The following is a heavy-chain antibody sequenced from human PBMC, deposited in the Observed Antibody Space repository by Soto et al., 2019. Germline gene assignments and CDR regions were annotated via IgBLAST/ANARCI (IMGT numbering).Heavy chain of an antibody. J-gene: IGHJ6*03. CDR3: ARTPNYYYYYMDV. Sequence: SETLSHTCTVSGGSISSYYWSWIRQPPGKGLEWIGYIYYSGSTNYNPSLKSRVTISVDTSKNQFSLKLSSVTAADTAVYYCARTPNYYYYYMDVWGKGTTVTVSS. CDR2: IYYSGST. CDR1: GGSISSYY. V-gene: IGHV4-59*01.